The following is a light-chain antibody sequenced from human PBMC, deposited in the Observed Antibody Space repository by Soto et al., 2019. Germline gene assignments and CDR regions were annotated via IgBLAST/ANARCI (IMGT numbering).Light chain of an antibody. CDR3: QQYGGSPLYT. CDR2: GAS. J-gene: IGKJ2*01. V-gene: IGKV3-20*01. CDR1: QSVSSSH. Sequence: DIVLTQAPGTLSLSTGEGATLSCRASQSVSSSHLAWYQQKPGQAPRLVIYGASSRATGIPDRFSGSGSGTDFTLTISRLEPEDFAVYYCQQYGGSPLYTFGQGTTLEIK.